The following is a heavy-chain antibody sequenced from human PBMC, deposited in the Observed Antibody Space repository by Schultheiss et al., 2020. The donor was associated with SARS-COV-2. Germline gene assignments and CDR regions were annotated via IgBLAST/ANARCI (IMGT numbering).Heavy chain of an antibody. V-gene: IGHV3-53*01. CDR3: ARVDLQLSMDV. CDR1: GFTVSSNY. Sequence: GGSLRLSCAASGFTVSSNYMSWVRQAPGKGLEWVSVIYSGGSTYYADSVKGRFTISRDNAKNTLYLQMNSLRAEDTAVYYCARVDLQLSMDVWGQGTTVTVSS. CDR2: IYSGGST. D-gene: IGHD3-9*01. J-gene: IGHJ6*02.